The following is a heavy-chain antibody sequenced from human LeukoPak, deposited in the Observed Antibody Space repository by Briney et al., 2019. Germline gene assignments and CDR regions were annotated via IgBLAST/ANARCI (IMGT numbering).Heavy chain of an antibody. J-gene: IGHJ4*02. V-gene: IGHV4-4*07. CDR2: IYTSGST. CDR1: GGSISNYY. Sequence: PSETLSLTCTVSGGSISNYYWSWIRQPAGKGLEWIGRIYTSGSTNYNPSLKSRVTISVNKSENQFSLKLSSVTAADTAVYHCARGGSGSYASFDCWGQGTLVTVSS. CDR3: ARGGSGSYASFDC. D-gene: IGHD1-26*01.